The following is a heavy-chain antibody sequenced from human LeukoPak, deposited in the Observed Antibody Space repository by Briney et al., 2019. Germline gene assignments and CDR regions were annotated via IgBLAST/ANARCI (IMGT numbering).Heavy chain of an antibody. CDR3: ARDPSGTYSYHTFSF. V-gene: IGHV3-48*04. D-gene: IGHD1-26*01. J-gene: IGHJ3*01. CDR2: ITRDSDTI. Sequence: PGGSLSLSCAASGFTFSSYSMNWLRQAPGKGPEWLSYITRDSDTIQYADSVKGRFTITRDNAKNSLYLQMNNLRAEDTAVYYCARDPSGTYSYHTFSFWGQGTMVTVSS. CDR1: GFTFSSYS.